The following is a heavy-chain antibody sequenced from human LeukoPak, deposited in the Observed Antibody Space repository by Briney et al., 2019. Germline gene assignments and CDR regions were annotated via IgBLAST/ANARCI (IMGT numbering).Heavy chain of an antibody. CDR2: IYYSGST. Sequence: SETLSLTCTVSGGSISSYYWSWIRQPPGKGLEWIGYIYYSGSTNYNPSLKSRVTISVDTSKSQFSLKLSSVTAADTAVYYCARHVAYGDYYGMDVWGQGTTVTVSS. CDR1: GGSISSYY. J-gene: IGHJ6*02. CDR3: ARHVAYGDYYGMDV. V-gene: IGHV4-59*08. D-gene: IGHD4-17*01.